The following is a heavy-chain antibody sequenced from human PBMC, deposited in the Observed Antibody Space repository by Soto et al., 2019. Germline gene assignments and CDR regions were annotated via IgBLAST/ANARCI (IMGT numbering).Heavy chain of an antibody. CDR2: IWNDGSNK. Sequence: QVQLVESGGGVVQPGRSLRLSCAASGFTFSSYGMHWVRQAPGKGLEWVAVIWNDGSNKYYEDSVKGRFTISRDNSKNTLYLQMNSLRAEDTAVYYCARGLGIAANWFDPWGQGTLVTVSS. D-gene: IGHD6-13*01. CDR3: ARGLGIAANWFDP. J-gene: IGHJ5*02. CDR1: GFTFSSYG. V-gene: IGHV3-33*01.